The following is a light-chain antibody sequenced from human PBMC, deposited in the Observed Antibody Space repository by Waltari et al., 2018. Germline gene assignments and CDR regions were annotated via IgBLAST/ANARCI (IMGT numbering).Light chain of an antibody. CDR2: QDS. CDR1: NLADRS. J-gene: IGLJ2*01. CDR3: QAWDRNTYVV. V-gene: IGLV3-1*01. Sequence: SYELTQSPSVSVSPGQTASISCSGDNLADRSVCWYQQKPGQSPVLVLHQDSKRPSGIPERFSGFNSGNTATLTISETQSMDEADYYCQAWDRNTYVVFGGGTKLTVL.